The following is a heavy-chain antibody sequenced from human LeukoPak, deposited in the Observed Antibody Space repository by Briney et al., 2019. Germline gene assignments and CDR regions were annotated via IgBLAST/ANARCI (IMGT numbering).Heavy chain of an antibody. D-gene: IGHD1-7*01. J-gene: IGHJ5*02. CDR1: GYSISSGYY. Sequence: SETLSLTCTVSGYSISSGYYWGWIRQPPGKGLEWIGSIYHSGSTYYNPSLKSRVTISVDTSKNQFSLKLSSVTAADTAVYYCARHHRKWTNYLDNWFDPWGQGTLVTVSS. V-gene: IGHV4-38-2*02. CDR2: IYHSGST. CDR3: ARHHRKWTNYLDNWFDP.